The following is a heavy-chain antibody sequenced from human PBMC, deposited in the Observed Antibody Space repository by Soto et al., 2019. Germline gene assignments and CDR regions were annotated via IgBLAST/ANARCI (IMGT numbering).Heavy chain of an antibody. D-gene: IGHD1-26*01. CDR2: ISAYNGNT. Sequence: QVQLVQSGGEVKKPGASVKVSCKASGYTFINYGISWVRQAPGQGLEWMGWISAYNGNTNHAQKIQGRVTMTTDTSTSTAYMELRSLRSDDTAVYYCARDQPGGFRAASGFEGFDYWGQGTLVTVSS. CDR1: GYTFINYG. J-gene: IGHJ4*02. CDR3: ARDQPGGFRAASGFEGFDY. V-gene: IGHV1-18*01.